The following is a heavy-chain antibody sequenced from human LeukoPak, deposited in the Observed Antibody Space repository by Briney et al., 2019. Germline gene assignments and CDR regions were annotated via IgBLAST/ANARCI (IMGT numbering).Heavy chain of an antibody. D-gene: IGHD3-3*01. CDR1: GYTFTGYY. J-gene: IGHJ6*02. CDR2: INPNSGGT. CDR3: ARGLNDFWSGYYPWYYYGMDV. Sequence: ASVKVSCKASGYTFTGYYMHWVRQAPGQGLEWMGWINPNSGGTNYAQKFQGRVTMTRDTSISTAYMELSRLRSDDTAVYYCARGLNDFWSGYYPWYYYGMDVWGQGTTVTVSS. V-gene: IGHV1-2*02.